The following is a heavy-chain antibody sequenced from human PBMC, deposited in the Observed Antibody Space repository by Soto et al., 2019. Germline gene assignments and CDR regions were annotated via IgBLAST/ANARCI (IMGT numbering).Heavy chain of an antibody. J-gene: IGHJ6*04. Sequence: PGGTLGLSCAASGFSFSSYGMHWVRQAPGKGLEWVAVIWYDGSNKYYADSVKGRFTISRDNSKNTLYLQMNSRSAEDTAVYYCARDSRIQLWSRGEWLVPDSWNNYHSYNAMEVCGKGPSGTVSS. CDR3: ARDSRIQLWSRGEWLVPDSWNNYHSYNAMEV. CDR2: IWYDGSNK. D-gene: IGHD5-18*01. V-gene: IGHV3-33*01. CDR1: GFSFSSYG.